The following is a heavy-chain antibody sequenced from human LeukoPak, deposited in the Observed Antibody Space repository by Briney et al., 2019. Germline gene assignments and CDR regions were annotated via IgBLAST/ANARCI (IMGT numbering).Heavy chain of an antibody. CDR3: ARFSGYSYGYYAFAI. D-gene: IGHD5-18*01. V-gene: IGHV4-34*01. J-gene: IGHJ3*02. CDR1: GGSFSGYY. Sequence: SETLSLTCAVYGGSFSGYYWSWIRQPPGKGLEWIGEINHSGSTNYNPSLKSRVTISVDTSKNQFSLKLSSVTAADTAVYYCARFSGYSYGYYAFAIWGQGTMVTVSS. CDR2: INHSGST.